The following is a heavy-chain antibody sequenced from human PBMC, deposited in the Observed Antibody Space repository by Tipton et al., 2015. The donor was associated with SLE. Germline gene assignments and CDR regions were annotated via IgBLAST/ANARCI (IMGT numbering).Heavy chain of an antibody. J-gene: IGHJ5*02. CDR2: VYYSGIT. V-gene: IGHV4-39*07. CDR1: GDSISTSSNY. D-gene: IGHD5-18*01. CDR3: AKDSVSAYTHDGWFDP. Sequence: TLSLTCTVSGDSISTSSNYIWAWIRQSPGKGLELIGTVYYSGITQYNPSLKSRVIVSMDASKNQFSLKMTSMTAADTAVYYCAKDSVSAYTHDGWFDPWGQGTLVTVSS.